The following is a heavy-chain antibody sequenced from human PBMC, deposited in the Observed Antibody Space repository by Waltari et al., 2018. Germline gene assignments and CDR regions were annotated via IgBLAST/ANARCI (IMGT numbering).Heavy chain of an antibody. CDR2: IIPILGIA. J-gene: IGHJ1*01. CDR3: ARDSYCSSTSCYTGEYFQH. Sequence: QVQLVQSGAEVKKPGSSVKVSCKASGGTFSSYTISWVRQAPGQGLEWMGRIIPILGIANYVQKFQGRVTITADKSTSTAYMELSSLRSEDTAVYYCARDSYCSSTSCYTGEYFQHWGQGTLVTVSS. V-gene: IGHV1-69*08. CDR1: GGTFSSYT. D-gene: IGHD2-2*02.